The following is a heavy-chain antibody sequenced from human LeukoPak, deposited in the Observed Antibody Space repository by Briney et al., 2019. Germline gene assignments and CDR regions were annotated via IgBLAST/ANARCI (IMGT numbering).Heavy chain of an antibody. Sequence: PGRSLRLSCAASGFTFSSYGMHWVRQAPGKGLEWVAVISYDGSNKYYADSVKGRFTISRDNSKNTLYLQMNSLRAEDTAVYYCARKVAGEWELLSDYWGQGTLVTVSS. CDR1: GFTFSSYG. CDR3: ARKVAGEWELLSDY. D-gene: IGHD1-26*01. CDR2: ISYDGSNK. V-gene: IGHV3-30*03. J-gene: IGHJ4*02.